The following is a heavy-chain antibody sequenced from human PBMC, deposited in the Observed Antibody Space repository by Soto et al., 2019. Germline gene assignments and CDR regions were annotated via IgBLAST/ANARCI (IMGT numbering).Heavy chain of an antibody. Sequence: GGSLRLSCAASGFTFSNAWMSWVRQAPGKGLEWVGRIKSKTDGGTTDYATPVKGRFTISRDDSKNTLYLQMNSLKTEDTAVYYCTTVKGGTYYFDYWGQGTLVTVSS. V-gene: IGHV3-15*01. D-gene: IGHD1-26*01. J-gene: IGHJ4*02. CDR3: TTVKGGTYYFDY. CDR1: GFTFSNAW. CDR2: IKSKTDGGTT.